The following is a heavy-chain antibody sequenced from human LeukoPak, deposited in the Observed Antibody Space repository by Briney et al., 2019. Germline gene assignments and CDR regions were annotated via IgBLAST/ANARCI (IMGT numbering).Heavy chain of an antibody. D-gene: IGHD2-15*01. J-gene: IGHJ6*03. CDR1: GGSISSSSYY. CDR3: ANLRYCGAGRCYSGYYYMDV. V-gene: IGHV4-39*01. CDR2: IFYSGST. Sequence: SETLSLTCTVSGGSISSSSYYWGWIRQPPGKGLEWIGSIFYSGSTYYNPSLKSRVTISVDTSKNQFSLKLSSVSAADTAVYYCANLRYCGAGRCYSGYYYMDVWGKGTTVTVSS.